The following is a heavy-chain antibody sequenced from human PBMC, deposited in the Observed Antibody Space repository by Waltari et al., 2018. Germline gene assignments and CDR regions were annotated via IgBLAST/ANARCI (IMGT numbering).Heavy chain of an antibody. CDR1: GYTFTGYY. Sequence: QVQLVQSGAEVKKPGASVKVSCKASGYTFTGYYRHWVTTAPGQGLEWMGWINPNSGGTNYGQKFQGRVTLTRDTSISTAYMELSRLRSDDTAVYYCARAHRVVGATVGAFDIWGQGTMVTVSS. CDR2: INPNSGGT. CDR3: ARAHRVVGATVGAFDI. D-gene: IGHD1-26*01. J-gene: IGHJ3*02. V-gene: IGHV1-2*02.